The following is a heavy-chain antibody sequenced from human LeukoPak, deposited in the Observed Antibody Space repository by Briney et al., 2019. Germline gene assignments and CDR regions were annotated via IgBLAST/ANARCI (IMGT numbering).Heavy chain of an antibody. J-gene: IGHJ5*02. CDR1: GGSFSGYY. Sequence: SETLSLACAVYGGSFSGYYWSWIRQPPGKGLEWIGEINHSGSTNYNPSLKSRVTIPVDTSKNQFSLKLSSVTAADTAVYYCARGGFDPWGQGTLVTVSS. CDR3: ARGGFDP. CDR2: INHSGST. V-gene: IGHV4-34*01.